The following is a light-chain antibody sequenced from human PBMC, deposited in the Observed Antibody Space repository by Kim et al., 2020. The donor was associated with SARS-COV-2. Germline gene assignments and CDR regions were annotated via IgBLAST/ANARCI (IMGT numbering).Light chain of an antibody. J-gene: IGLJ7*01. Sequence: NFMLTQPHSVSESPGKTVTISCTRSSGSIASDYVQWYQQRPGSAPTIVIYEDNRRPSGVSNRFSGSIDSSSNSASLTISGLKTEDEADYYCQSYDSTNVVFGGGTQLTVL. CDR3: QSYDSTNVV. CDR2: EDN. V-gene: IGLV6-57*04. CDR1: SGSIASDY.